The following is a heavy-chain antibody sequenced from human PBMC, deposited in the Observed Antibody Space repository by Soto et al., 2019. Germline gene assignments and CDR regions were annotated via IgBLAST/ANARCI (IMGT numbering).Heavy chain of an antibody. CDR1: GDSISSGSHY. CDR3: VGSLATISKYFDS. CDR2: TSYIGSA. J-gene: IGHJ4*02. Sequence: SETLSLTCTVSGDSISSGSHYWNWIRQRPGKGLEWIGYTSYIGSAYYSPSLKSRLTISVDTSKNQFSLKLNSVTAADTAVYYCVGSLATISKYFDSWGQG. D-gene: IGHD3-10*01. V-gene: IGHV4-31*03.